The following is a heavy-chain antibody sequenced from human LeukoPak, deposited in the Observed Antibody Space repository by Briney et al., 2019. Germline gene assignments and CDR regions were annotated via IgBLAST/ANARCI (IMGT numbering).Heavy chain of an antibody. Sequence: PGGSLRLSCIASGFTLSSYEMSWIRQAPGKGLEWVSSVDYSGGDTHYADSVMGRFTISRDNSKNTLYLQLNSLSADDTAVYYCARNGGWYGVSWGQGTLVTVSS. D-gene: IGHD6-19*01. CDR2: VDYSGGDT. CDR3: ARNGGWYGVS. V-gene: IGHV3-23*01. CDR1: GFTLSSYE. J-gene: IGHJ4*02.